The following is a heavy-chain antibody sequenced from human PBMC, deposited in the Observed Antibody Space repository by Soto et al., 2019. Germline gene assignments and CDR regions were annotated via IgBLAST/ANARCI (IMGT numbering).Heavy chain of an antibody. V-gene: IGHV4-30-2*01. Sequence: SETLSLTCAVSGGSISSGGYSWSWIRQPPGKGLEWIGYIYHSGSTYYNPSLKSRVTISVDTSKNQFSLKLTSVTAADTAVYYCASLTAAGILRVIDYWGQGTLVTVSS. CDR3: ASLTAAGILRVIDY. J-gene: IGHJ4*02. CDR1: GGSISSGGYS. CDR2: IYHSGST. D-gene: IGHD6-13*01.